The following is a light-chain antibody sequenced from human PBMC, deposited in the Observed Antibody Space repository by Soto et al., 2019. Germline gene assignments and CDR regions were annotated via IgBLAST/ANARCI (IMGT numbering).Light chain of an antibody. Sequence: QSVLTQPPSASGSPGQSVTISCTGTSSDVGGYNYVSWYQQHPGKAPKLMICEVSKRPSGVPDRFSGSKSGNTASLTVSGLQAEDEADYYCSSYAGSNSYVFGTGTKVTVL. V-gene: IGLV2-8*01. CDR3: SSYAGSNSYV. CDR1: SSDVGGYNY. J-gene: IGLJ1*01. CDR2: EVS.